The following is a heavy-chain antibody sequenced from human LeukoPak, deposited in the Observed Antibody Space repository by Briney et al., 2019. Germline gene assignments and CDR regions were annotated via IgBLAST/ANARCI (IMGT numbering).Heavy chain of an antibody. V-gene: IGHV3-48*01. CDR2: ISSSSSTI. D-gene: IGHD3-3*01. J-gene: IGHJ6*03. CDR1: GFTFRSYA. CDR3: AREGPLYYDFWSGPMDV. Sequence: TGRSLRLSCAASGFTFRSYAMSWVRQAPGKGLEWASYISSSSSTIYYADSVKGRFTISRDNAKNSLYLQMNSLRAEDTAVYYCAREGPLYYDFWSGPMDVWGKGTTVTVSS.